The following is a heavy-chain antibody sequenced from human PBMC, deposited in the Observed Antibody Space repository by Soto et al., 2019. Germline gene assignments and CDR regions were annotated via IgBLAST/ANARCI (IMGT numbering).Heavy chain of an antibody. D-gene: IGHD1-26*01. V-gene: IGHV3-30*04. CDR2: LSYDGSNA. J-gene: IGHJ3*02. CDR1: GFTSTNHA. CDR3: ARYRIVGSQDGSNAFDI. Sequence: QVQLVESGGGVVQPGRSLRLSQAASGFTSTNHAMHWVRQAPGKGLEWAAVLSYDGSNAYYADSVKGRFTISRDSPTNTLSLEMNSLGPENTALYYCARYRIVGSQDGSNAFDICGQGTMVTVSS.